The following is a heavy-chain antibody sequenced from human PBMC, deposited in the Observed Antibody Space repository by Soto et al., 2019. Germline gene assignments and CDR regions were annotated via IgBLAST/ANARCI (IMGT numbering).Heavy chain of an antibody. D-gene: IGHD3-10*01. CDR1: GFNFNTYA. CDR2: ISGGGGSI. J-gene: IGHJ4*02. V-gene: IGHV3-23*01. Sequence: EVQVLESGGGLVQPGGSLRLSCAASGFNFNTYAMSWVRQAPGKGLEWVSGISGGGGSIHYVDSVKGRFTISRDNSKNTLYLQMSALRAEDSAIYFCVRGSKDSYPGSRIFDFWGRGTLVTVSS. CDR3: VRGSKDSYPGSRIFDF.